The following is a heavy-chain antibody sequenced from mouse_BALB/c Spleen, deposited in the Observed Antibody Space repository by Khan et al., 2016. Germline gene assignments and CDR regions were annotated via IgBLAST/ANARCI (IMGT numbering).Heavy chain of an antibody. Sequence: QVQLKESGPGLVQPSQSLSITCTVSGFSLTSYGVHWVRQSPGKGLEWLGVIWSGGSTDYNAAFISRLSISKDNSKSQVFFKMNSLQANDTAIYYCASLTAVVSYYAMDYWGQGTSVTVSS. CDR2: IWSGGST. CDR1: GFSLTSYG. V-gene: IGHV2-2*02. J-gene: IGHJ4*01. CDR3: ASLTAVVSYYAMDY. D-gene: IGHD1-1*01.